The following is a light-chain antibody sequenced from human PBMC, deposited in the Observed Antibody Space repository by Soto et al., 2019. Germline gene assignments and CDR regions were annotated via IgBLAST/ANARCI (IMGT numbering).Light chain of an antibody. CDR2: GAS. V-gene: IGKV3-15*01. CDR3: QQYNNWLT. Sequence: EIVLTQSPGTLSLSPGERATLACRASQSVSSNLAWYQQKPGQAPRILIYGASTRATGIPARFSGSGSGTEFTLTISSLQSEDFAVYYCQQYNNWLTFGGGTKVDI. J-gene: IGKJ4*01. CDR1: QSVSSN.